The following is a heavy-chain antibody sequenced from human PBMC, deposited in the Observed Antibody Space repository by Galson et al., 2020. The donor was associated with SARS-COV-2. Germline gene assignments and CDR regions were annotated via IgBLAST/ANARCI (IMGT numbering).Heavy chain of an antibody. V-gene: IGHV1-8*01. Sequence: ASVKISCKASGYTFISKDINWVRQATGQGLEWMGWMNPNSGNTGYAQKFQGRVTMTRNTSINIAYMELSGLRSEDTAIYYCARTLYTGYESGNKNHYYYYYMDVWGEWTTVTVSS. CDR3: ARTLYTGYESGNKNHYYYYYMDV. CDR1: GYTFISKD. J-gene: IGHJ6*03. D-gene: IGHD5-12*01. CDR2: MNPNSGNT.